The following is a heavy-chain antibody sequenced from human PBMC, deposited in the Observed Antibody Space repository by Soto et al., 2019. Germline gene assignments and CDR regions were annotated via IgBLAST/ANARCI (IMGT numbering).Heavy chain of an antibody. CDR2: ISAYNGNT. J-gene: IGHJ3*02. Sequence: EASVKVSCKASGYTFTSYGISWVRQAPGQGLEWMGWISAYNGNTNYAQKLQGRVTMTTDTSTSTAYMELRSLRSDDTAVYYCAIIATSITIFGVASDAFDIWGPGTMVTVSS. CDR3: AIIATSITIFGVASDAFDI. CDR1: GYTFTSYG. V-gene: IGHV1-18*01. D-gene: IGHD3-3*01.